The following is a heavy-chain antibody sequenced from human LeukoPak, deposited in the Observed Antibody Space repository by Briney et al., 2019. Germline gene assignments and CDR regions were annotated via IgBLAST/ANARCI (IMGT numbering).Heavy chain of an antibody. CDR1: GGSISSYY. D-gene: IGHD1-1*01. V-gene: IGHV4-59*01. CDR3: ARAHKLNAFDI. CDR2: IYYSGST. J-gene: IGHJ3*02. Sequence: PSETLSLTCTVSGGSISSYYWSWIRQPPGKGLEWIGYIYYSGSTNYNPSLKSRVTISVDTSKNQFSLKLSSVTAADTAVYYCARAHKLNAFDIWGQGTMVTVSS.